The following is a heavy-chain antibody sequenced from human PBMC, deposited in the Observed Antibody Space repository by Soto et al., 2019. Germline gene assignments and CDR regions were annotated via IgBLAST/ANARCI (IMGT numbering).Heavy chain of an antibody. D-gene: IGHD6-19*01. CDR1: GGSFSGYY. Sequence: QVQLQQWGAGLLKPSETLSLTCAVYGGSFSGYYWSWIRQPPGKGLEWIGEINHSGCTNYKPSLKSRVTISVDTSKNQFSLKLSSVTAADTAVYYCARGRTVPSSGWYLRYWGQGTLVTVSS. J-gene: IGHJ4*02. V-gene: IGHV4-34*01. CDR2: INHSGCT. CDR3: ARGRTVPSSGWYLRY.